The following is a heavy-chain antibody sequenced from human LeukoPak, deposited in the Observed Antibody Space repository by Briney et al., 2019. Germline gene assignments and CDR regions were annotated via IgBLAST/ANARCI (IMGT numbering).Heavy chain of an antibody. CDR2: INHSGST. CDR3: AGGGDYDSSGYYGLYQDY. Sequence: PSETLSLTCAVYGGSFSGYYWSWIRQPPGKGLEWIGEINHSGSTNYNPSLKSRVTISVDTSKNQFSLKLSSVTAADTAVYYCAGGGDYDSSGYYGLYQDYWGQGTLVTVSS. D-gene: IGHD3-22*01. J-gene: IGHJ4*02. V-gene: IGHV4-34*01. CDR1: GGSFSGYY.